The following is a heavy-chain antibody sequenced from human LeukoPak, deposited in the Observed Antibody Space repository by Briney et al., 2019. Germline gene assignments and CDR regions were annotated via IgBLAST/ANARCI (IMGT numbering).Heavy chain of an antibody. V-gene: IGHV3-30-3*01. D-gene: IGHD3-16*01. Sequence: PGGSLRLSCAASGFTFSSYAMHWVRQAPGKGLEWVAVISYDGSNKYYADSVKGRFTISRDNSKNTLYLQMNSLRAEDAAVYYCARVGEGGTDAFDIWGQGTMVTVSS. CDR2: ISYDGSNK. J-gene: IGHJ3*02. CDR1: GFTFSSYA. CDR3: ARVGEGGTDAFDI.